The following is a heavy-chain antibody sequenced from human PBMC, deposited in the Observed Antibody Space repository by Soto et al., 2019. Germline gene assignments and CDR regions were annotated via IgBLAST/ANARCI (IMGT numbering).Heavy chain of an antibody. Sequence: SETLSLTCAVSGGSFTSNNWWTWVRQPPGQGLEWIGEIYRTGSTYYSPSLKSRVTISVDTSKNQFSLKLSSVTAADTAVYYCARGRNWFDPWGQGTLVTVSS. CDR3: ARGRNWFDP. V-gene: IGHV4-4*02. CDR1: GGSFTSNNW. J-gene: IGHJ5*02. CDR2: IYRTGST.